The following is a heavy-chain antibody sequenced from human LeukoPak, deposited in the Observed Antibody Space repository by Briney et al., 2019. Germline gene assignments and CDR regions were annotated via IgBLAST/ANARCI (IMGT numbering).Heavy chain of an antibody. CDR3: AGRVRYFDY. Sequence: PSETLSLTCTVSVGSISSSSYYWGWIRQPPGKGLEWIGSIYYSGSTYYNPSLKNRVTISVDTSKNQFSLKLSSVTAADTAVYYCAGRVRYFDYWGQGTLVTVS. CDR1: VGSISSSSYY. V-gene: IGHV4-39*01. CDR2: IYYSGST. D-gene: IGHD3-10*01. J-gene: IGHJ4*02.